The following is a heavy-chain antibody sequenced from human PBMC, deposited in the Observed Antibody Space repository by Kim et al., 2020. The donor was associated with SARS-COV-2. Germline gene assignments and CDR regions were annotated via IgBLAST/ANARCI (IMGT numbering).Heavy chain of an antibody. Sequence: SETLSLTCAVSGGSISSSNWWSWVRQPPGKGLEWIGEIYHSGSTNYNPSLKSRVTISVDKSKNQFSLKLSSVTAADTAVYYCARGTRGEGSGWSFDYWGQGTLVTVSS. CDR1: GGSISSSNW. J-gene: IGHJ4*02. D-gene: IGHD6-19*01. CDR2: IYHSGST. CDR3: ARGTRGEGSGWSFDY. V-gene: IGHV4-4*02.